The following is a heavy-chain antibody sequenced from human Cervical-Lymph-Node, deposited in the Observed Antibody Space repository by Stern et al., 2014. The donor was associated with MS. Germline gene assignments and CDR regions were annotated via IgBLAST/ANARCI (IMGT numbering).Heavy chain of an antibody. CDR2: IHFTGNN. J-gene: IGHJ5*02. V-gene: IGHV4-31*11. D-gene: IGHD4-17*01. Sequence: QVQLQESGPGLVKPSETLFLTCAVSGDSISNGPICWSWIRQPPGKGLEWLGNIHFTGNNYYNPSLNRRLTISLDSSKNQFSLNLRSVAPVDTAVYYCARDSWAGHGDSGGDWFDPWGQGTLVTVSS. CDR1: GDSISNGPIC. CDR3: ARDSWAGHGDSGGDWFDP.